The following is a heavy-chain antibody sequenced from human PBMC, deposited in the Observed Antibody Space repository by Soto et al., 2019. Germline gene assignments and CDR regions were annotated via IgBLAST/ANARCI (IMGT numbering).Heavy chain of an antibody. D-gene: IGHD1-1*01. CDR3: DQALVFTGGDGFDI. Sequence: QVQLREWGPGLVKPSQTLSLKCSVSGGSISTGGLSWSLIRQHPRKGLEWIGDIYYRGRTYDNPSLTSQVTISIEASKNQSSLKLNSVTATETAGYYCDQALVFTGGDGFDIWGQGRLVTVSS. CDR1: GGSISTGGLS. V-gene: IGHV4-31*02. CDR2: IYYRGRT. J-gene: IGHJ3*02.